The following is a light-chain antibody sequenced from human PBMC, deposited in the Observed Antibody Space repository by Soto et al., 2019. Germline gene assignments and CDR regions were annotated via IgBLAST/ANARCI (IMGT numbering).Light chain of an antibody. CDR2: DVS. J-gene: IGKJ1*01. Sequence: EIVLTQSPGTLSLSPGDRATLSCRASQTLRSGYLAWYQHKPGQAPRLLIYDVSSRTTGIPDRFSGSGSGTDFTLTISRLEPEDFAVYYCHQYGSSPRAVGQGTKVDIK. CDR1: QTLRSGY. V-gene: IGKV3-20*01. CDR3: HQYGSSPRA.